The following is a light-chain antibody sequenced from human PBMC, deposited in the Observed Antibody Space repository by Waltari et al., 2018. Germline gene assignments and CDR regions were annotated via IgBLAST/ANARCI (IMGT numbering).Light chain of an antibody. V-gene: IGLV1-44*01. CDR3: AAWDDSLTGVV. CDR2: SNN. Sequence: QSVLPQPPSASGTPGQRVTISCSGGSSNIGNNTVNWYQQLPGTAPKLLIYSNNQRPSGVPDRCSGSRSGTSASLAISGLQSEDEADYSCAAWDDSLTGVVFGGGTKLTVL. J-gene: IGLJ2*01. CDR1: SSNIGNNT.